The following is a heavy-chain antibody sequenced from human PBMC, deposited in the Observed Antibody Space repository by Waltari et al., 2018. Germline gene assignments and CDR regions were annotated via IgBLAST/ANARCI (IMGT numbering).Heavy chain of an antibody. CDR1: GFTFSSYA. CDR2: ISYDGSNK. V-gene: IGHV3-30-3*01. D-gene: IGHD5-18*01. Sequence: QVQLVESGGGVVQPGRSLRLSCAASGFTFSSYAMHWVRQAPGKGLEWVAGISYDGSNKYYADSVKGRFTISRDNSKNTLYLQMNSLRAEDTAVYYCASLPWIQLWYDYWGQGTLVTVSS. J-gene: IGHJ4*02. CDR3: ASLPWIQLWYDY.